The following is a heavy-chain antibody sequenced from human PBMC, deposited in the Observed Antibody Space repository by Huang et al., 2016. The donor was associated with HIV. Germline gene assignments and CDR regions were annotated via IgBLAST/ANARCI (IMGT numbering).Heavy chain of an antibody. D-gene: IGHD3-10*01. CDR3: ARPQGDKVRGIIRSYYYYYGLDV. CDR2: IGSSSSYI. CDR1: GFTFTNYA. V-gene: IGHV3-21*06. J-gene: IGHJ6*02. Sequence: EVPLVESGGGLVKPGGSLRLSCVASGFTFTNYAMNWVRQAPGKGLEWGSAIGSSSSYIDYADSVKGRFTISRDDAKNSLYLQMNSLRAEDTAVYYCARPQGDKVRGIIRSYYYYYGLDVWGRGTTVTVSS.